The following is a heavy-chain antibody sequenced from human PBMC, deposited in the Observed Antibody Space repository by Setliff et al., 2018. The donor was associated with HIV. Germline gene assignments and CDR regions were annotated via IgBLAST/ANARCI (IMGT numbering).Heavy chain of an antibody. V-gene: IGHV4-31*03. CDR3: ARGESTTWDLAEYFQH. J-gene: IGHJ1*01. CDR2: VYYTGTT. D-gene: IGHD2-2*01. CDR1: GGSISSGGSY. Sequence: SETLSLTCTVSGGSISSGGSYWTWNRQHPGKGLEWIGYVYYTGTTYFNLSLKSRITISVDTSKNQFSLKLGFVTAADTAVYYCARGESTTWDLAEYFQHWGHGTLVTVSS.